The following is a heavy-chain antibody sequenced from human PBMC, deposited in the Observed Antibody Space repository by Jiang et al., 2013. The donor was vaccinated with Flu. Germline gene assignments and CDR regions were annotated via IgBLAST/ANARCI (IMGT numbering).Heavy chain of an antibody. CDR2: ISGSGGST. V-gene: IGHV3-23*01. D-gene: IGHD2-2*01. CDR3: AKESCSSTSCYGVMAGNWFDP. CDR1: GFTFSSYA. Sequence: EVQLLESGGGLVQPGGSLRLSCAASGFTFSSYAMSWVRQAPGKGLEWVSAISGSGGSTYYADSVKGRFTISRDNSKNTLYLQMNSLRAEDTAVYYCAKESCSSTSCYGVMAGNWFDPWGQGTLVTVSS. J-gene: IGHJ5*02.